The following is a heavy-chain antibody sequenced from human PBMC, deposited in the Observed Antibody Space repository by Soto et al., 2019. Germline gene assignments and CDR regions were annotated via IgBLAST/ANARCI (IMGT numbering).Heavy chain of an antibody. Sequence: RASVKVSCKASGYTFTGYYMHWVRQAPGQGLEWMGWINPNSGGTNYAQKFQGRVTMTRDTSISTAYMELSRLRSDDTAVYYCARTTYYDILTGYYKYPFDYWGQGTLVTVSS. CDR3: ARTTYYDILTGYYKYPFDY. V-gene: IGHV1-2*02. J-gene: IGHJ4*02. D-gene: IGHD3-9*01. CDR2: INPNSGGT. CDR1: GYTFTGYY.